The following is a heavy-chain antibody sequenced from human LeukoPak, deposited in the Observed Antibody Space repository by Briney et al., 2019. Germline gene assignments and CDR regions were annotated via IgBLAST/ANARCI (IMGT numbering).Heavy chain of an antibody. CDR2: ISGSGGST. CDR3: AKDDYITMIAFDY. D-gene: IGHD3-22*01. J-gene: IGHJ4*02. CDR1: GFNVYNNY. V-gene: IGHV3-23*01. Sequence: GGSLRLSCVVSGFNVYNNYMCWVRQAPGKGLEWVSAISGSGGSTYYADSVKGRFTISRDNSKNTLYLQMNSLRAEDTAVYYCAKDDYITMIAFDYWGQGTLVTVSS.